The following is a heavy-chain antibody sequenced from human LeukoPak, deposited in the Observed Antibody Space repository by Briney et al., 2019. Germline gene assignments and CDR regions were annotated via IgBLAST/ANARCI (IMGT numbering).Heavy chain of an antibody. D-gene: IGHD1-26*01. CDR1: GGSISSDGYS. J-gene: IGHJ4*02. V-gene: IGHV4-30-2*01. Sequence: PSQTLSLTCAVSGGSISSDGYSWSWIRQPPGKGLEWIGYIYHSGSTYYNPFPKSRVTISVDRSKNQFSLKLSSVTAADTAVYYCARARIVGATSFDYWGQGTLVTVSS. CDR2: IYHSGST. CDR3: ARARIVGATSFDY.